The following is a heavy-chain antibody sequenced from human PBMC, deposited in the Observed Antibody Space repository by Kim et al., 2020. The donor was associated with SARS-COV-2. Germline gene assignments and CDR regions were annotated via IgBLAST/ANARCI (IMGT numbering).Heavy chain of an antibody. Sequence: ASVKVSCKASGYTFTGYYMHWVRQAPGQGLEWMGWINPNSGGTNYAQKFQGRVTMTRDTSISTAYMELSRLRSDDTAVYYCARARRNTVATIIGYYYGMDVWGQGTTVTVSS. V-gene: IGHV1-2*02. J-gene: IGHJ6*02. CDR1: GYTFTGYY. CDR3: ARARRNTVATIIGYYYGMDV. CDR2: INPNSGGT. D-gene: IGHD5-12*01.